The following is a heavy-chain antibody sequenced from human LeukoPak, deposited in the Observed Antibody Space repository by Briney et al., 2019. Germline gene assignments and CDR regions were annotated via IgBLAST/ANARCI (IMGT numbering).Heavy chain of an antibody. V-gene: IGHV3-23*01. CDR2: ISGGGGST. CDR3: AKGALVTTRSWFDP. CDR1: GFTFKNYA. J-gene: IGHJ5*02. D-gene: IGHD4-17*01. Sequence: GGSLRLSCTASGFTFKNYAMNWVRQAPGKGLERVSVISGGGGSTYYGDSGKGRFTISRDNSNNTLYLQMNSLRAEDTAVYYCAKGALVTTRSWFDPWGQGTLVTVSS.